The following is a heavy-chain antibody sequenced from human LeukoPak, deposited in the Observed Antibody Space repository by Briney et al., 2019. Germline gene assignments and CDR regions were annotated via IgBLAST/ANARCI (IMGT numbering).Heavy chain of an antibody. V-gene: IGHV3-30*18. CDR2: ISFDGSNQ. CDR3: AKSHPPTVTTEEGEYLQH. Sequence: GRSLRLSCAASGFTFSSFGMHWVRQAPGQGLECVAVISFDGSNQYYADSVKGRFTIYRDNFKNTVYLQMNSLRAEETAVYYCAKSHPPTVTTEEGEYLQHWGQGTLVTVSS. D-gene: IGHD4-17*01. CDR1: GFTFSSFG. J-gene: IGHJ1*01.